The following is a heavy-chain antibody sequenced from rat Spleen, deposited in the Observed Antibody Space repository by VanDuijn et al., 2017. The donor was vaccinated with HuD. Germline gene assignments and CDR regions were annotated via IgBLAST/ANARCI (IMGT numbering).Heavy chain of an antibody. CDR1: GFTFNSYD. CDR3: TRGGNYALDA. J-gene: IGHJ4*01. D-gene: IGHD1-10*01. Sequence: EVQLVESGGDLVQPGRSLKLSCAASGFTFNSYDMAWVRQAPTKGLEWVASISPSGGFTYYRDSVKGRFTVSRDNAKITLYLQMDSLRSEDTATYYCTRGGNYALDAWGQGASVTVSS. CDR2: ISPSGGFT. V-gene: IGHV5-25*01.